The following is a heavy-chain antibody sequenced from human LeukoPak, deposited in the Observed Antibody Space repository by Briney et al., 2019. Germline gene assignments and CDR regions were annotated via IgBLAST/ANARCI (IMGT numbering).Heavy chain of an antibody. D-gene: IGHD3-10*01. CDR2: IYTSGST. J-gene: IGHJ4*02. CDR1: GFSISSGSYD. V-gene: IGHV4-61*09. CDR3: TKGRGI. Sequence: TLSLTCTVSGFSISSGSYDWYWIRQPAGKGLEWIGHIYTSGSTDYNSSLKSRVTISVATSKNQFSLKLTSVTAADTAIYYCTKGRGIWGQGALVTVSS.